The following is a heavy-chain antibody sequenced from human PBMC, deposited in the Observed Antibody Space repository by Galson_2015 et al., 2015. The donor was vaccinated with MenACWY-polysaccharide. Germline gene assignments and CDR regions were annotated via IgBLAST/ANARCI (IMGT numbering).Heavy chain of an antibody. Sequence: SLRLSCAASGFTVSSNYMSWVRQAPGKGLEWVSVIYSGGSTYYADSVKGRFTISRDNSKNTLYLQMNSLRAEDTAVYYCAKDLLYYDFWSDYKPSGMDVWGLGTTVTVSS. CDR3: AKDLLYYDFWSDYKPSGMDV. CDR1: GFTVSSNY. V-gene: IGHV3-53*01. CDR2: IYSGGST. D-gene: IGHD3-3*01. J-gene: IGHJ6*02.